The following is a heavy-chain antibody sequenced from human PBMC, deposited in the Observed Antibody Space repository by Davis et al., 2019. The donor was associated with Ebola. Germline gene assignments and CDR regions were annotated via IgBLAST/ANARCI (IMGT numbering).Heavy chain of an antibody. D-gene: IGHD4-23*01. CDR2: IYYSGGT. CDR3: ARLTVGP. V-gene: IGHV4-39*01. J-gene: IGHJ5*02. Sequence: SETLSLTCTVSGGSISSSAYYWGWIRQPPGKGLEWLGCIYYSGGTHYNPSLKSRVTMSVDTSKNQFSLKLSSVTAADTAVYYCARLTVGPWGQGALVTVSS. CDR1: GGSISSSAYY.